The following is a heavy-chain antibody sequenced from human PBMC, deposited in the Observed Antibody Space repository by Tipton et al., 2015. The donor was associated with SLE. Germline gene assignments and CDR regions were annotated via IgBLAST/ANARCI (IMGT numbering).Heavy chain of an antibody. J-gene: IGHJ4*02. V-gene: IGHV3-53*01. D-gene: IGHD1-7*01. CDR1: GFSVSSNY. CDR3: AGASWNYGFFDY. Sequence: SLRLSCAASGFSVSSNYVSWIRQAPGKGLEWVSVVFNAGATYYADSVKGRFTMSRDNPMNTLSLQMNSLRAEDTAVYYCAGASWNYGFFDYWGQGTLVTVSS. CDR2: VFNAGAT.